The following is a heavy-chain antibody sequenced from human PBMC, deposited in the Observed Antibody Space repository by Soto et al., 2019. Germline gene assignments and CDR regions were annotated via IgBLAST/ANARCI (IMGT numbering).Heavy chain of an antibody. CDR3: ARARGYSGYAIYGNYYMDV. CDR1: GGSISSYY. Sequence: PSETLSLTCTVSGGSISSYYWSWIRQPPGKGLEWIGYIYYSGSTNYNPSLKSRVTISVDTSKNQFSLKLSSVTAADTAVYYCARARGYSGYAIYGNYYMDVWGKGTTVTVSS. CDR2: IYYSGST. V-gene: IGHV4-59*01. J-gene: IGHJ6*03. D-gene: IGHD5-12*01.